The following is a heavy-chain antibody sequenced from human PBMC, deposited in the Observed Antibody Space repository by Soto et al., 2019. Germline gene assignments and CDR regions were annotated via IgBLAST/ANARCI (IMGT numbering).Heavy chain of an antibody. CDR3: ARTAGFSNYWYTD. J-gene: IGHJ4*02. D-gene: IGHD6-13*01. CDR1: GFTFNTYA. V-gene: IGHV3-30-3*01. Sequence: QVQLVESGGGLARPGRYLTLSCAASGFTFNTYAMHWVRLPPGKGLEWVSAISYEGGSKYYADSVRDRFTISRDDSKSTLYLQLNSPRREDTAVYYCARTAGFSNYWYTDWGQGTLVTVSS. CDR2: ISYEGGSK.